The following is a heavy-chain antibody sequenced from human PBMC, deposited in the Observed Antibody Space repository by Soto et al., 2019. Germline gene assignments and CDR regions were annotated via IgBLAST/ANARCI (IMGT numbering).Heavy chain of an antibody. J-gene: IGHJ4*02. D-gene: IGHD6-19*01. CDR3: ARGADSKVQWLVHFDY. CDR2: ISSSSSYI. Sequence: GGSLRLSCAASGFTFSSYSMNWVRQAPGKGLEWVSSISSSSSYIYYADSVKGRFTISRDNAKDSLYLQMNSLRAEDTAVYYCARGADSKVQWLVHFDYWGQGTLVTVSS. V-gene: IGHV3-21*01. CDR1: GFTFSSYS.